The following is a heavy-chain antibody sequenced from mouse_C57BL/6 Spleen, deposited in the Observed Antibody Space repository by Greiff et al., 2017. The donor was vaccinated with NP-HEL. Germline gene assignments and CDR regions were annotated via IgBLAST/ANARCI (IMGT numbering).Heavy chain of an antibody. J-gene: IGHJ3*01. CDR3: ARGGDYGNYFAWFAY. V-gene: IGHV1-19*01. D-gene: IGHD2-1*01. CDR1: GYTFTDYY. Sequence: EVQLQQSGPVLVKPGASVKMSCKASGYTFTDYYMNWVKQSHGKSLEWIGVINPYNGGTSYNQKFKGKATLTVDKSSSTAYMELNSLTSEDSAVYYCARGGDYGNYFAWFAYWGQGTLVTVSA. CDR2: INPYNGGT.